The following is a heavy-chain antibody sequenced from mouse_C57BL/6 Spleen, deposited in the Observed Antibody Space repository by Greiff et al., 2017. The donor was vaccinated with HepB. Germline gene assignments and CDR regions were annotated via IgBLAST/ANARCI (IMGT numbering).Heavy chain of an antibody. J-gene: IGHJ2*01. V-gene: IGHV3-6*01. D-gene: IGHD2-4*01. CDR2: ISYDGSN. CDR1: GYSITSGYY. CDR3: ARGDYDYDYY. Sequence: EVQLQESGPGLVKPSQSLSLTCSVTGYSITSGYYWNWIRQFPGNKLEWMGYISYDGSNNYNPSLKNRISITRDTSKNQFFLKLNSVTTEDTATYYCARGDYDYDYYWGQGTTLTVSS.